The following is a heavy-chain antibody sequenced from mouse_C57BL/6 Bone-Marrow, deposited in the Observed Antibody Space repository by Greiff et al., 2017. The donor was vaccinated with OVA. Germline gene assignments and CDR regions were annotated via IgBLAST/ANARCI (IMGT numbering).Heavy chain of an antibody. J-gene: IGHJ4*01. CDR3: ARFPWWSSWGGNYAMDY. Sequence: QVQLQQSGADLAKPGASVKLSCRASGYTFTTYWMHWVKQRPGQGLEWIGYINPGSGNTRYNKKFKDKATLTADKSSSTAYMQLSSLTYEDSAVYYCARFPWWSSWGGNYAMDYWGQGTSVTVSS. V-gene: IGHV1-7*01. D-gene: IGHD1-1*01. CDR1: GYTFTTYW. CDR2: INPGSGNT.